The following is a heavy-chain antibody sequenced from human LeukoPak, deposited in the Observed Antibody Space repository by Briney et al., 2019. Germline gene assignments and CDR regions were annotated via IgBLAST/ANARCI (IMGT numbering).Heavy chain of an antibody. CDR1: GGTFSSYA. Sequence: ASVKVSCKASGGTFSSYAISWVRQAPGQGLEWMGRIIPILGIANYAQKFQGRVTITADKSTSTAYMELSSLRSEDTAVYYCASHLRRGYSYGYVPHWGQGTLVTVSS. J-gene: IGHJ4*02. CDR3: ASHLRRGYSYGYVPH. CDR2: IIPILGIA. V-gene: IGHV1-69*04. D-gene: IGHD5-18*01.